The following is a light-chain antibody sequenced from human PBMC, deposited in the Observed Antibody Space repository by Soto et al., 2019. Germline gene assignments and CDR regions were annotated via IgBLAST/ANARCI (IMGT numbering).Light chain of an antibody. V-gene: IGKV4-1*01. CDR1: QSVLYSSNNKNY. CDR2: WAS. CDR3: QQYFSTPLT. J-gene: IGKJ4*01. Sequence: DIVMTQSPDSLAVSLGERATINCKSSQSVLYSSNNKNYLAWYQQKPGQPPKLLIYWASTRESGVPDRFSGSGSGTDFTLNISSLQAEDVAVYYCQQYFSTPLTFGGGTKVEIE.